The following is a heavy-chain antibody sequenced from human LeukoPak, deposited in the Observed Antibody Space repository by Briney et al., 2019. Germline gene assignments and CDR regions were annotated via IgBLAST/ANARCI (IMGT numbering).Heavy chain of an antibody. D-gene: IGHD6-19*01. CDR1: GFTFSTYW. CDR2: INPDGSRT. CDR3: ARDGGGWTYFDY. J-gene: IGHJ4*02. V-gene: IGHV3-74*01. Sequence: GGSLRLSCAASGFTFSTYWMHWVRQAPGKGLVWVSRINPDGSRTDYADSVKGRFTISRDNAKNTLYLQMNSLRADDTAVYYCARDGGGWTYFDYWGQGTPVTVSS.